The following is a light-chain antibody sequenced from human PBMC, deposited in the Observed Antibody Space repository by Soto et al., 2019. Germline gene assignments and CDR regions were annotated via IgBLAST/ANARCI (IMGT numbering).Light chain of an antibody. CDR2: AAS. CDR3: QQSYSTLSIT. Sequence: DIQMTQSPSSLSASVGDRVTITYRASESIARHLNWYQQKPGKAPKLLIYAASSLQNGVPSRFRGGGSGTDFTLTINNLQPEDFATYYCQQSYSTLSITFGQGTRLEIK. J-gene: IGKJ5*01. CDR1: ESIARH. V-gene: IGKV1-39*01.